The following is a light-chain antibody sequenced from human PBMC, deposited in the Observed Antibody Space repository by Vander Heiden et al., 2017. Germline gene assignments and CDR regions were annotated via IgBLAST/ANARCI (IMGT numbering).Light chain of an antibody. Sequence: SSELTQDPAVSVALGQTVRITCQGDSLRSYYASWYQQKPGQAPVLVIYGKNNRPSGIPDRFSGSSSGNTASLTITGAQAEDEADYYCNSRGSSGNVVFGGGTKLTVL. V-gene: IGLV3-19*01. J-gene: IGLJ2*01. CDR3: NSRGSSGNVV. CDR2: GKN. CDR1: SLRSYY.